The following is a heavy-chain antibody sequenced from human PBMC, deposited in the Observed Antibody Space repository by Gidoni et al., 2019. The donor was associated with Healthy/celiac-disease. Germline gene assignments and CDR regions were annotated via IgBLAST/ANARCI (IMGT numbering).Heavy chain of an antibody. Sequence: QLQLQESGPGLVKPSETLSLTCTVSGGSISSRSYYWGWIRQPPGKGLEWIGSIYYSGSTYYNPSLKRRVTISVDTSKNQFSLKLSSVTAADTAVYYCARHVSLRYFDWLYTGIDYWGQGTLVTVSS. CDR3: ARHVSLRYFDWLYTGIDY. J-gene: IGHJ4*02. CDR2: IYYSGST. CDR1: GGSISSRSYY. V-gene: IGHV4-39*01. D-gene: IGHD3-9*01.